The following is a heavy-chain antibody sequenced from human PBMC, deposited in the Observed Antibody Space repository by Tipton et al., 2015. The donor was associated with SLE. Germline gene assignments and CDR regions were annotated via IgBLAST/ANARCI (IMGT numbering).Heavy chain of an antibody. CDR3: ARAIKSSSWDGDY. CDR1: GFTFRNYE. D-gene: IGHD6-13*01. Sequence: GSLRLSCAASGFTFRNYEMNWVRQAPGKGLEWISHIAPSGVGGAIYYADSVRGRFTISRDDAKNSQSLQMDSLRAEDTAVYYCARAIKSSSWDGDYWGQGTLVTVSS. J-gene: IGHJ4*02. V-gene: IGHV3-48*03. CDR2: IAPSGVGGAI.